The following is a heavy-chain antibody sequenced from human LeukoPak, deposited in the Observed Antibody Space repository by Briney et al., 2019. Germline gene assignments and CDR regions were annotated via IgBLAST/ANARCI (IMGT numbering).Heavy chain of an antibody. CDR2: ITSSSTTI. Sequence: GGSLRLSCAASGFTFSGYSMNWVRQAPGKGLEWVSYITSSSTTIYYAASVKGRFTISRDNAKNSLYLQMNSLRAEDTAVYYCAREIYLRGYDILTAHLDYWGQGTLVTVSS. J-gene: IGHJ4*02. V-gene: IGHV3-48*04. D-gene: IGHD3-9*01. CDR3: AREIYLRGYDILTAHLDY. CDR1: GFTFSGYS.